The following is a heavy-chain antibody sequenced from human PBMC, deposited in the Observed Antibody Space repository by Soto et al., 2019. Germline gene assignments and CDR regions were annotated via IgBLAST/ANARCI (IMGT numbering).Heavy chain of an antibody. CDR2: ISYTGDT. D-gene: IGHD1-26*01. CDR1: GDSVSSDRYF. V-gene: IGHV4-61*01. Sequence: SETLSLTCSVSGDSVSSDRYFWTWIRQPPGKGLEWIAYISYTGDTNYNPSLKSRVTISVDTSRNQFSPTLTSVTAADTAVYFCARIVVGATVDLWGQGSLVTVSS. J-gene: IGHJ5*02. CDR3: ARIVVGATVDL.